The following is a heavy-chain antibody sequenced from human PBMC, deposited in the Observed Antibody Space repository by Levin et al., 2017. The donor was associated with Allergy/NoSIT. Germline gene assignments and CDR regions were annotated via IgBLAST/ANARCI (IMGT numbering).Heavy chain of an antibody. D-gene: IGHD3-16*01. CDR2: IRSKAYGGTT. CDR3: TRDWGWDYFDY. CDR1: GFTFGDYA. Sequence: GGSLRLSCTASGFTFGDYAMSWVRQAPGKGLEWVGFIRSKAYGGTTEYAASVKGRFTISRDDSKSIAYLQMNSLKTEDTAVYYCTRDWGWDYFDYWGQGTLVTVSS. J-gene: IGHJ4*02. V-gene: IGHV3-49*04.